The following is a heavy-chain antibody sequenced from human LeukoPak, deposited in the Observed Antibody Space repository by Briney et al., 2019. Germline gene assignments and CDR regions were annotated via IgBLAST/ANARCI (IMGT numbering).Heavy chain of an antibody. D-gene: IGHD3-22*01. CDR2: ISYDGSNK. V-gene: IGHV3-30*18. CDR1: GFTFSSYG. CDR3: AKDGSGYSTDFDY. J-gene: IGHJ4*02. Sequence: GGSLRLSCAASGFTFSSYGMHWVRQAPGKGLEWVAVISYDGSNKYYADSVKGRFTISRDNSKNTLYLQMNSLRAEDTAVYYCAKDGSGYSTDFDYWGQGTLVTVSS.